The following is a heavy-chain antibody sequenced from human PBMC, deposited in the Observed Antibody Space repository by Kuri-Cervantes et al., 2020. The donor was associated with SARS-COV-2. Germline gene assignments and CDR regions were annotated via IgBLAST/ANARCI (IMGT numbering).Heavy chain of an antibody. CDR2: IYYSGST. V-gene: IGHV4-39*01. CDR1: GGSISSSSYY. J-gene: IGHJ5*02. D-gene: IGHD3-3*01. CDR3: ARQMMSSITIFGVVITRSWFDP. Sequence: SETLSLTCTVSGGSISSSSYYWGWIRQPPGKGLEWIGSIYYSGSTYYNPPLKSRVTISVDTSKNQFSLKLSSVTAADTAVYYCARQMMSSITIFGVVITRSWFDPWGQGTLVTVSS.